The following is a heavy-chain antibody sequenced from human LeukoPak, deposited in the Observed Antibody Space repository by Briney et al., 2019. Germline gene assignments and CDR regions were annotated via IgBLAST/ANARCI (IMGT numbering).Heavy chain of an antibody. V-gene: IGHV3-30-3*01. CDR3: ARVGVRYSSGWSNWFDP. Sequence: GGSLRLSCVASGFTFSTYAMHWVRQAPGKGLEWVAVISYDGSNKYYADSVKGRFTISRDNSKNTLYLQMNSLRAEDTAVYYCARVGVRYSSGWSNWFDPWGQGTLVTVSS. CDR2: ISYDGSNK. J-gene: IGHJ5*02. CDR1: GFTFSTYA. D-gene: IGHD6-19*01.